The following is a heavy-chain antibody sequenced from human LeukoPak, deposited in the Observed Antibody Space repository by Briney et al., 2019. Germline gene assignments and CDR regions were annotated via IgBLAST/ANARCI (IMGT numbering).Heavy chain of an antibody. D-gene: IGHD5-18*01. V-gene: IGHV3-74*01. CDR3: ARDGKRGYSYGYTDY. CDR2: INSDGGST. CDR1: GFTFSSYW. Sequence: GGSLRLSCAASGFTFSSYWMHWVRQAPGKGLVWVSRINSDGGSTSYAASVKGRFTISRDNAKNTLYLQMNGLRAEATALYYCARDGKRGYSYGYTDYWGQGTLVTVSS. J-gene: IGHJ4*02.